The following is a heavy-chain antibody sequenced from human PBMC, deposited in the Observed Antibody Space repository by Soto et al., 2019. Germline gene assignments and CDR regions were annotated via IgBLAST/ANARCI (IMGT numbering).Heavy chain of an antibody. CDR1: GFTVSSSY. CDR3: AREQGWQLVKDDYYYALDV. CDR2: IYSGGTT. J-gene: IGHJ6*02. Sequence: GGSLRLSCAASGFTVSSSYMNWVRQAPGKGLEWVSVIYSGGTTNYADSVKGRFTISRANIKNTLYLQMNSLRAEDTAVYYCAREQGWQLVKDDYYYALDVWGQGTTVTVSS. V-gene: IGHV3-53*01. D-gene: IGHD6-6*01.